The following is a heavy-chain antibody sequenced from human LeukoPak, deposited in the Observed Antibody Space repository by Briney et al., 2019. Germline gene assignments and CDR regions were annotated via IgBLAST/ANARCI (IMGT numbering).Heavy chain of an antibody. CDR2: ISYSGST. CDR3: ARETD. V-gene: IGHV4-39*07. CDR1: GGSISSSSYY. Sequence: SETLSLTCTVSGGSISSSSYYWGWIRQPPGKGLEWIGTISYSGSTYYNSSLKSRVTILIDTSKNQFSLKLSSMTAADTAVYYCARETDWGQGTLVTVSS. J-gene: IGHJ4*02.